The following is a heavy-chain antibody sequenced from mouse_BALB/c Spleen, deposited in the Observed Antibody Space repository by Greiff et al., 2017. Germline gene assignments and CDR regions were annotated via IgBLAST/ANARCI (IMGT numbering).Heavy chain of an antibody. CDR1: GFDFSRYW. D-gene: IGHD1-2*01. Sequence: EVQLVESGGGLVQPGGSLKLSCAASGFDFSRYWMSWVRQAPGKGLEWIGEINPDSSTINYTPSLKDKFIISRDNAKNTLYLQMSKVRSEDTALYYCARRYYGYVRAMDYWGQGTSVTVSS. CDR3: ARRYYGYVRAMDY. J-gene: IGHJ4*01. V-gene: IGHV4-1*02. CDR2: INPDSSTI.